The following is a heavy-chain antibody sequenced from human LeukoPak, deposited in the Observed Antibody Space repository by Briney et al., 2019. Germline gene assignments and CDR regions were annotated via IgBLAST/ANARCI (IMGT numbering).Heavy chain of an antibody. V-gene: IGHV3-23*01. D-gene: IGHD1-1*01. J-gene: IGHJ6*03. CDR1: GFTFNNYA. CDR3: AKNRGGTYKYYMDV. CDR2: VSGSGGAT. Sequence: GGSLRLSCAASGFTFNNYAMSWVRQAPGMGLEWLSYVSGSGGATYYAASVKGRFTISRDNSKNAVYLQMGSLRAEDTAVYYCAKNRGGTYKYYMDVWGNGTTVTVSS.